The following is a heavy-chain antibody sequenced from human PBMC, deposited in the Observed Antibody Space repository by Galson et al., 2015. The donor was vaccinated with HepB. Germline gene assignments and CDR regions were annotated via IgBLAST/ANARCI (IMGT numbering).Heavy chain of an antibody. CDR2: ISHTGTT. Sequence: SETLSLTCAVSGGSISGFFWSWIRQPPGKGLQWMGYISHTGTTHYNPSLKGRLTMSIDTSNNQLSLHLSSLTAADTAVYYCARHLRAASGLGWGLWGRGTLVSVSS. V-gene: IGHV4-59*08. CDR3: ARHLRAASGLGWGL. D-gene: IGHD6-13*01. CDR1: GGSISGFF. J-gene: IGHJ4*02.